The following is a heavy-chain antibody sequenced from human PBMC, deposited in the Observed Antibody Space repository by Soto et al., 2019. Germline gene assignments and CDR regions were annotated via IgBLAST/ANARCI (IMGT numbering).Heavy chain of an antibody. CDR2: IQSGGST. J-gene: IGHJ6*03. Sequence: EVQLVESGGDLVQPGGSLRLSCAASGFSVNSKYMSWVRQAPGKGLEWVSLIQSGGSTYYAGSVKGRFTNSRDFSENTLFLQMNSLRVEDTAVYYCARHDVHCNGVRCYGVRMDVWGKGTTVSVS. CDR3: ARHDVHCNGVRCYGVRMDV. V-gene: IGHV3-66*04. CDR1: GFSVNSKY. D-gene: IGHD2-15*01.